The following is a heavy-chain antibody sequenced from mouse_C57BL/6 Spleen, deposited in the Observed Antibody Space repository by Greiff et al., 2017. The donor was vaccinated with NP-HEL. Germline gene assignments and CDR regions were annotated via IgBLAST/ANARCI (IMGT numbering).Heavy chain of an antibody. CDR1: GYTFTSYT. CDR3: AREDYYGSRGYYFDY. CDR2: INPSSGDT. D-gene: IGHD1-1*01. Sequence: QVQLQQSGAELARPGASVKMSCKASGYTFTSYTMHWVKQRPGQGLEWIGYINPSSGDTKYNQKFKDKATLTADKSSSTAYMQLSSLTSEDSAVYYCAREDYYGSRGYYFDYWGQGTTLTVSS. V-gene: IGHV1-4*01. J-gene: IGHJ2*01.